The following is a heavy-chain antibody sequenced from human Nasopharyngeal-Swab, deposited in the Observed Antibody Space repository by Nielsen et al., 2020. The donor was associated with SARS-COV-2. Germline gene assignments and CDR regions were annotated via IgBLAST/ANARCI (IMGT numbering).Heavy chain of an antibody. CDR3: TRGSRYYPDYYFGMDV. D-gene: IGHD3-3*01. V-gene: IGHV3-49*03. CDR1: GFTFGDYV. CDR2: IRSKAYGGTT. J-gene: IGHJ6*02. Sequence: GESLKISCKASGFTFGDYVMTWFRQAPGKGLEWVGFIRSKAYGGTTEYAASVKGRFSISRDDSKRIAYLQMNSLKTEDTAVYYCTRGSRYYPDYYFGMDVWGQGTTVTVSS.